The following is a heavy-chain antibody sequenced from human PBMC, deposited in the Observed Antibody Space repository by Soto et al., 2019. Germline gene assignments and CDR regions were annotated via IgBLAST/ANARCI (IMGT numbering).Heavy chain of an antibody. J-gene: IGHJ4*02. CDR2: ISSSGSTI. Sequence: EVQLVESGGGLVQPGGSLRLSCATSGFTFSSYEMNWVRQAPGKGLEWVSYISSSGSTIYYADSVKGRFTISRDNAKNSLYLQMNSLRAEDTAVYYCARDGWGTTVGPGYDYWGQGTLVTVSS. V-gene: IGHV3-48*03. CDR1: GFTFSSYE. CDR3: ARDGWGTTVGPGYDY. D-gene: IGHD4-17*01.